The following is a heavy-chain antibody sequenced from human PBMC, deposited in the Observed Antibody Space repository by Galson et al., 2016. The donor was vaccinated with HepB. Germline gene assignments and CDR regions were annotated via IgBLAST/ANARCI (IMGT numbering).Heavy chain of an antibody. CDR3: ARGSTYVWGSYRIY. D-gene: IGHD3-16*02. J-gene: IGHJ4*02. V-gene: IGHV3-48*02. CDR1: GFTFSDYN. CDR2: ISTSSSAI. Sequence: SLRLSCAASGFTFSDYNMNWVRQAPGKGLEWVSYISTSSSAIYYADSVKGRFTISRDNAKNSLYLQMNSLRDEDTAVYYFARGSTYVWGSYRIYWGQGTLVTVSS.